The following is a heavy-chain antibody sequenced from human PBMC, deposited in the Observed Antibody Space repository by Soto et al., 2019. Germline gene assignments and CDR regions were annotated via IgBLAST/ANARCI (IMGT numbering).Heavy chain of an antibody. V-gene: IGHV4-61*01. D-gene: IGHD2-21*02. CDR1: GGSVSSGSYY. CDR2: IYYSGST. J-gene: IGHJ6*02. Sequence: SETLSLTCTVSGGSVSSGSYYWSWIRQPPGKGLEWIGYIYYSGSTNYNLSLKSRVTISVDTSKNQFSLKLSSVTAADTAVYYCARVLKAYCGGDCNYGMDVWGQGTTVTVSS. CDR3: ARVLKAYCGGDCNYGMDV.